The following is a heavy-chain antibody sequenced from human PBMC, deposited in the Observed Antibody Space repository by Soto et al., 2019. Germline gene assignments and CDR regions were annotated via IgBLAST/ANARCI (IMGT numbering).Heavy chain of an antibody. CDR1: GDSVSSNSAA. J-gene: IGHJ6*03. D-gene: IGHD1-7*01. Sequence: QVQLQESGPGLVKPSQTLSLTCAISGDSVSSNSAAWNWIRQSPSRGLEWLGRTYYRSRWYNDYAVSVRSRITVNPDTSKNRFSLQLTSVTPEDTAVYYCAGTTSHYWYYMDVWGKGTTVTVSS. CDR3: AGTTSHYWYYMDV. CDR2: TYYRSRWYN. V-gene: IGHV6-1*01.